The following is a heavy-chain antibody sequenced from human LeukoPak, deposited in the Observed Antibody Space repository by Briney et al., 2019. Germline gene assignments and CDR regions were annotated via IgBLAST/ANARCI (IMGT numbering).Heavy chain of an antibody. D-gene: IGHD4-17*01. Sequence: GGSLRLSCAASGFTFSSYGMHWVRQAPGKGLEWVAVIWYDGSNKYYADSVKGRLTISRDNSKNTLYLQMNSLRAEDTAVYYCARDLDDYGDYRSYYYYGMDIWGQGTTVTVSS. CDR2: IWYDGSNK. CDR3: ARDLDDYGDYRSYYYYGMDI. V-gene: IGHV3-33*01. CDR1: GFTFSSYG. J-gene: IGHJ6*02.